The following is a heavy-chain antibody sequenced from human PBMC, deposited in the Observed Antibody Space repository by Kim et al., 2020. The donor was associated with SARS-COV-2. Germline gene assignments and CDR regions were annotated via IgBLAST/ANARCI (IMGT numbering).Heavy chain of an antibody. CDR2: IYPGDSDT. J-gene: IGHJ5*02. Sequence: GESLKISCKGSGYSFTSYWIGWVRQMPGKGLEWMGIIYPGDSDTRYSPSFQGQVTISADKSISTAYLQWSSLKASDTAMYYCARHSTVAGDCYSGCSFAFDPWGQGTLVTVSS. CDR1: GYSFTSYW. D-gene: IGHD2-21*01. CDR3: ARHSTVAGDCYSGCSFAFDP. V-gene: IGHV5-51*01.